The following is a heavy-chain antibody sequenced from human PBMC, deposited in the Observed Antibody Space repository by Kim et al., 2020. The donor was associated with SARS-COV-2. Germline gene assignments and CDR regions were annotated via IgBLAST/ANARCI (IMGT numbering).Heavy chain of an antibody. D-gene: IGHD5-12*01. CDR1: GYTFTSYG. Sequence: ASVKVSCKASGYTFTSYGISWVRQAPGQGLEWMGWISAYNGNTNYAQKLQGRVTMTTDTSTSTAYMELRSLRSDDTAVYYCARDLVAVNIYYYGMDVWGQGTTVTVSS. CDR2: ISAYNGNT. CDR3: ARDLVAVNIYYYGMDV. J-gene: IGHJ6*02. V-gene: IGHV1-18*01.